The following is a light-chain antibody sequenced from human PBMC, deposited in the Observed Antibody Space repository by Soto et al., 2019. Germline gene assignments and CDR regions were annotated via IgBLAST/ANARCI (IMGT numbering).Light chain of an antibody. CDR2: GAS. Sequence: DIQMTQSPSSLSASVGARVSITCQASQDIRTSLSWFQHKPGRAPKLLIYGASYLEIGVPSRFRGSGSGTDFTFTITSLQPEDIATYYCQHYNNLPPFTFGPGTIVDIK. J-gene: IGKJ3*01. CDR1: QDIRTS. CDR3: QHYNNLPPFT. V-gene: IGKV1-33*01.